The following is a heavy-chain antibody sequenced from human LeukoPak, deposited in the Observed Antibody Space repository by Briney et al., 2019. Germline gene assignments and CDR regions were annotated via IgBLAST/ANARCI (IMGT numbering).Heavy chain of an antibody. CDR3: ARHLEYVADGFDM. CDR2: IYISGNT. Sequence: SETLSLTCTVSGVSIRSYYWSWIRQPPGKGLEWIGYIYISGNTNYDPSLRSRVTMSGDTSKNQVSLKVHSVTAADTAVYFCARHLEYVADGFDMWGQGSMVTVSS. V-gene: IGHV4-4*09. D-gene: IGHD3-3*01. CDR1: GVSIRSYY. J-gene: IGHJ3*02.